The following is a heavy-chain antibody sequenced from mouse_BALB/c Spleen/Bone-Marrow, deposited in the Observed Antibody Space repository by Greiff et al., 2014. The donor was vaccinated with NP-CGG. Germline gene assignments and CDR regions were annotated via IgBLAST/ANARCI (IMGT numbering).Heavy chain of an antibody. CDR2: IDPANGNT. J-gene: IGHJ3*01. Sequence: EVQLQQSGAELVKPGASVKLSCTASGFNTKDTYMHWVKQRPEQGLEWIGRIDPANGNTKYDPKFQGKATITADTSSNTAYLQLSSLTSEDTAVYYCANYYYGSSLFAYWGQGTLVTVSA. V-gene: IGHV14-3*02. CDR1: GFNTKDTY. CDR3: ANYYYGSSLFAY. D-gene: IGHD1-1*01.